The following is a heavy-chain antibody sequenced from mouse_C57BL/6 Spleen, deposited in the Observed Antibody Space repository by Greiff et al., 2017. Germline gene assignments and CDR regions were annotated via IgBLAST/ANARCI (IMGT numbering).Heavy chain of an antibody. J-gene: IGHJ3*01. CDR2: IDPSDSET. CDR3: ARGEIYYGNYAWFAY. V-gene: IGHV1-52*01. D-gene: IGHD2-1*01. Sequence: QVQLQQPGAELVRPGSSVKLSCKASSYTFTSYWMHWVKQRPIQGLEWIGNIDPSDSETHYNQKFKDKATLTVDKSSSTAYMQLSSLTSEDSAVYYCARGEIYYGNYAWFAYWGQGTLVTVSA. CDR1: SYTFTSYW.